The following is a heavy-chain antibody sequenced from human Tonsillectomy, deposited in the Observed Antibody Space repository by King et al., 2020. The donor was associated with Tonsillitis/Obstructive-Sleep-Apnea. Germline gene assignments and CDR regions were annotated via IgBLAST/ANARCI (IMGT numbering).Heavy chain of an antibody. J-gene: IGHJ5*02. CDR2: XXXXGST. CDR1: GGSFXGYY. Sequence: VQLPQWGAGLLKPSETLSLTCAVYGGSFXGYYWSWIRQXPGKGLEWIGXXXXXGSTNYNPSLKSRVTISVDTSKNQFSLKLSSVTAADTAVYYCASLRLELTWGQGTLVTVSS. V-gene: IGHV4-34*01. CDR3: ASLRLELT. D-gene: IGHD1-7*01.